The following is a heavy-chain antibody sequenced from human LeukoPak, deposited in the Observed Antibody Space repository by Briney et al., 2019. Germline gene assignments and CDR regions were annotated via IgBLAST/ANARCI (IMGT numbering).Heavy chain of an antibody. V-gene: IGHV4-59*01. Sequence: SETLSLTCAVYGGSFSGYYWSWIRQPPGKGLEWIGYIYYSGSTNYNPSLKSRVTISVDTSKNQFSLKLSSVTAADTAVYYCARGGIQLWHFWGQGTLVTVSS. J-gene: IGHJ4*02. D-gene: IGHD5-18*01. CDR3: ARGGIQLWHF. CDR2: IYYSGST. CDR1: GGSFSGYY.